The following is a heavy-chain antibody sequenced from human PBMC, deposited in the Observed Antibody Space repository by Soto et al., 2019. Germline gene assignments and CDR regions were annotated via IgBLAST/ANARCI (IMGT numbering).Heavy chain of an antibody. V-gene: IGHV1-69*13. CDR3: ARTYSSSSGIFDYYYYGMDV. Sequence: SVKVSCKASGGTFSSYAISWVRQAPGQGLEWMGGIIPIFGTANYAQKFQGRVTITADESTSTAYMELSSLRSEDTAVYYCARTYSSSSGIFDYYYYGMDVWGQGTTVTVSS. D-gene: IGHD6-6*01. CDR1: GGTFSSYA. CDR2: IIPIFGTA. J-gene: IGHJ6*02.